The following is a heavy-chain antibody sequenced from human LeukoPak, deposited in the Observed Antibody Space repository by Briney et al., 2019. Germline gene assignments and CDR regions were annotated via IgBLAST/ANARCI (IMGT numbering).Heavy chain of an antibody. J-gene: IGHJ3*02. D-gene: IGHD5-18*01. V-gene: IGHV5-51*01. Sequence: GESLKISCKGSGYSFTSYWIGWVRQMPGKGLEWMGIIYPGDSDTRYSPSFQGQVTISADKSISTAYLQWSSLKASDTAMYYCARQAYSYGYPHAFDIWGQGTMVTVSS. CDR3: ARQAYSYGYPHAFDI. CDR2: IYPGDSDT. CDR1: GYSFTSYW.